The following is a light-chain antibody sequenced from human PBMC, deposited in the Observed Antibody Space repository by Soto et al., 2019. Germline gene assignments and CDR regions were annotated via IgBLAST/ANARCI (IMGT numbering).Light chain of an antibody. CDR2: DAS. V-gene: IGKV3-11*01. CDR3: QQRSKGPKLK. Sequence: EIAVTQALINLSFSPYYIATLSFRSSQSVSSYLAWYQQKPGQAPRLLIYDASKRATGIPARFSGSGSGTDFTLTISSLEPEDFAVYYFQQRSKGPKLKFGQGTRLEIK. J-gene: IGKJ5*01. CDR1: QSVSSY.